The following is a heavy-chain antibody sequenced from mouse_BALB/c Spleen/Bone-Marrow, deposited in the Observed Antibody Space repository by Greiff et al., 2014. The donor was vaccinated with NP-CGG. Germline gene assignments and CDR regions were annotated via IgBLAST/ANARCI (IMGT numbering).Heavy chain of an antibody. V-gene: IGHV1S137*01. CDR2: ISTHYGDA. CDR1: GYTFTDYA. CDR3: ARDAMDY. Sequence: QVQLQQSGAELVRPGVSVKISCKGSGYTFTDYAMHWVKQSHAKSLEWIGVISTHYGDASYNQKFKGKATMTVDKSSSTAYMELARLTSEDSAIYYCARDAMDYWGQGTSVTVSS. J-gene: IGHJ4*01.